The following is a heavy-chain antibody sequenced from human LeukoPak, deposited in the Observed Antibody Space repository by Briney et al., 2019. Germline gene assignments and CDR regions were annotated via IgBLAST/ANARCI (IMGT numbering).Heavy chain of an antibody. Sequence: SETLPLTCAVYDGSFSAYCWSWIRQPPGKGLEWIGEIYHSGSANYNPSLQSRVTISVDTSKNQFSLKLSSVTAADTAVYYCARGLGGGNSVYFDLWGRGTLVTVSS. D-gene: IGHD4-23*01. J-gene: IGHJ2*01. V-gene: IGHV4-34*01. CDR1: DGSFSAYC. CDR2: IYHSGSA. CDR3: ARGLGGGNSVYFDL.